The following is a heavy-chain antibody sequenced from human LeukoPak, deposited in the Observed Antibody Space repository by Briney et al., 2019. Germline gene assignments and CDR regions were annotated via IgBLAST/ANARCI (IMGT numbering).Heavy chain of an antibody. Sequence: AAVKVSCKASGYTFTNYGISSVRQAPGHGLEWMGWISTYNGNTNSAQKFQGRVTMTTDTSTNTANMELRSLRSDDTAVYYCARDFSSVHRGEVSYHWGQGTLVTV. CDR2: ISTYNGNT. J-gene: IGHJ5*02. D-gene: IGHD3-10*01. CDR1: GYTFTNYG. CDR3: ARDFSSVHRGEVSYH. V-gene: IGHV1-18*01.